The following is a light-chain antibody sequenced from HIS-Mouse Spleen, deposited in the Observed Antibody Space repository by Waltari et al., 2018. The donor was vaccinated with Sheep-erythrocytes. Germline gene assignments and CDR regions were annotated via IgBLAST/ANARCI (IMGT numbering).Light chain of an antibody. CDR1: QSVSSY. CDR3: QQRSNWYT. V-gene: IGKV3-11*01. J-gene: IGKJ2*01. CDR2: DAS. Sequence: EIVLTQSPATLSSSPGERATLSCRASQSVSSYLACYQQKPGQAPRLLIYDASNRATGIPARFSGSGSGTDFTLTISSLEPEDFAVYYCQQRSNWYTFGQGTKLEIK.